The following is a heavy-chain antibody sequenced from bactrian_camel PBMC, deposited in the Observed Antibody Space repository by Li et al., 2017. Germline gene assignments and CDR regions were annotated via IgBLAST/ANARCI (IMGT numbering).Heavy chain of an antibody. CDR3: ALQLIPPWSSCSPGPIIQADFRY. Sequence: DVQLVESGGGSVLPGGDLKLSCTVSGGLTWGRYMAWFRQAPGKEREGVAAIDAGGGVTYADTVQGRFTISRDNAQNTLYLQMNSLKPEDTAIYYCALQLIPPWSSCSPGPIIQADFRYWGQGTQVTVS. V-gene: IGHV3S31*01. J-gene: IGHJ6*01. CDR2: IDAGGGVT. CDR1: GGLTWGRY. D-gene: IGHD2*01.